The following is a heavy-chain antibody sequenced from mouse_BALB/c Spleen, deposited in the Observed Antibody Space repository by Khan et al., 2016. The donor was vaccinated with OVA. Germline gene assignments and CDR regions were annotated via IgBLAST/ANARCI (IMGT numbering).Heavy chain of an antibody. J-gene: IGHJ1*01. CDR3: ARMKPYWYFDV. CDR1: GYTFTNYG. CDR2: LNTYTGEP. V-gene: IGHV9-3-1*01. Sequence: QIQLVQSGPELKKPGETVKISCKASGYTFTNYGMNWVKQAPGKGLKWMGWLNTYTGEPTYADDFKGRFASSLETSASTASLQINKLKSEDTATYFCARMKPYWYFDVWGAVTTVTVSS.